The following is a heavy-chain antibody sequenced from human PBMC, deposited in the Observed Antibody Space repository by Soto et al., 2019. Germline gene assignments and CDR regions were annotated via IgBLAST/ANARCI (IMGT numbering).Heavy chain of an antibody. CDR1: GYTFTSYG. CDR3: ARDLTYPKTTVTSAGY. J-gene: IGHJ4*02. D-gene: IGHD4-17*01. CDR2: ISPYNGNT. V-gene: IGHV1-18*01. Sequence: DSVKVSCKASGYTFTSYGISWVRQAPGQGLEWMGWISPYNGNTNYAQKLQGRVTMTTDTSTNTAYMELRRLRSDDTAVYYCARDLTYPKTTVTSAGYWGQGTMVTVYS.